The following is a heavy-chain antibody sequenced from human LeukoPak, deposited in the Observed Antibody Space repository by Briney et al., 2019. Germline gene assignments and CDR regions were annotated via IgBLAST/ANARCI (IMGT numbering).Heavy chain of an antibody. J-gene: IGHJ4*02. D-gene: IGHD1-26*01. V-gene: IGHV3-7*01. CDR1: GFTFSSYW. Sequence: PGGSLRLSCAASGFTFSSYWMSWVRQAPVKGLEWVANIKYDGSDKYYVDSVKGRFAISRDNAKDSLYLQMNSLRAEDTAVYYCARDRGIKYYFDYWGQGTLVTVSS. CDR2: IKYDGSDK. CDR3: ARDRGIKYYFDY.